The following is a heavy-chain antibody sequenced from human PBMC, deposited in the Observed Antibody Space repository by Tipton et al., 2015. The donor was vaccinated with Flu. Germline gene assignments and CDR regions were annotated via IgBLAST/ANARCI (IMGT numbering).Heavy chain of an antibody. CDR3: ARGLYGSGSYQRRYFDS. D-gene: IGHD3-10*01. V-gene: IGHV4-38-2*02. CDR2: IHRSGNG. CDR1: GDSIGYPYF. Sequence: TLSLTCSVSGDSIGYPYFWGWIRQAPGKGLEWIGNIHRSGNGYYNPSLKSRVTISVDTSKNQFSLKLSSVTAADTAVYFCARGLYGSGSYQRRYFDSWGQGTLVTVSS. J-gene: IGHJ4*02.